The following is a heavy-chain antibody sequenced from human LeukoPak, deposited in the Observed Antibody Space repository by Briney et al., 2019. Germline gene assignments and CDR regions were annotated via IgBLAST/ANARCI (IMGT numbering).Heavy chain of an antibody. Sequence: PVKVSCKASGGTFSSYAISWVRQAPGQGLEWMGRIIPILGIANYAQKLQGRVTMTTDTSTSTAYMELRSLRSDDTAVYYCARGGGSRGDYWGQGTLVTVSS. CDR2: IIPILGIA. CDR1: GGTFSSYA. J-gene: IGHJ4*02. V-gene: IGHV1-69*04. D-gene: IGHD5-24*01. CDR3: ARGGGSRGDY.